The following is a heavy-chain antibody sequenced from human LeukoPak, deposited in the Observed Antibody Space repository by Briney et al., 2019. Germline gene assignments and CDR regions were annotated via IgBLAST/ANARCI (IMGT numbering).Heavy chain of an antibody. J-gene: IGHJ4*02. CDR1: GFTVSSNY. CDR2: IYSGGSI. D-gene: IGHD6-13*01. CDR3: ARGHIAAAIFNN. V-gene: IGHV3-53*01. Sequence: GGSLRLSCAASGFTVSSNYMSWVRQAPGKGLEWVSVIYSGGSIYYADSVKGRFTISRDNSKNTVYLQMNSLRAEDTAVYYCARGHIAAAIFNNWGQGTLVTASS.